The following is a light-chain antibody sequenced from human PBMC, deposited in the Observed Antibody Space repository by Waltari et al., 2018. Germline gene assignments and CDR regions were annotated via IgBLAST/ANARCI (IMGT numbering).Light chain of an antibody. CDR2: VNSDGSH. CDR1: SGYSSDT. Sequence: LVLTQSPSASASLGDSVKLTCSLSSGYSSDTIAWTRQQSEQGPRYLMKVNSDGSHTQGDGIPARFSGSSSGAERYLTSSSLQSEDEGDYYCQTWGTGIHVVFGGGTKLTVL. CDR3: QTWGTGIHVV. V-gene: IGLV4-69*01. J-gene: IGLJ2*01.